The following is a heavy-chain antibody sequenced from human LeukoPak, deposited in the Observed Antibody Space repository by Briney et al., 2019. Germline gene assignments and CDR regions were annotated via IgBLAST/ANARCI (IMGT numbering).Heavy chain of an antibody. Sequence: ASVKVSCKASGYTFTSYGISWVRQAPGQGLEWMGWISAYNGNTNYAQKLQGRVTMTTETSTSTAYMELRSLRSDDTAMYYCARDRAEFGYYYYGMDVWGQGTTVTVSS. D-gene: IGHD3-10*01. CDR1: GYTFTSYG. CDR3: ARDRAEFGYYYYGMDV. J-gene: IGHJ6*02. V-gene: IGHV1-18*01. CDR2: ISAYNGNT.